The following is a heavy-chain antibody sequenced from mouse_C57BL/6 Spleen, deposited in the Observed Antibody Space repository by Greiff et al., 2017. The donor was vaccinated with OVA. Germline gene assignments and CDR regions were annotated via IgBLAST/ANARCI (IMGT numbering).Heavy chain of an antibody. CDR3: ARWDYRASMWYFDV. V-gene: IGHV1-72*01. Sequence: VQLQQPGAELVKPGASVKLSCKASGYTFTCYWMHWVKQRPGRGLEWIGRIDPNSGGTKYNETFKSKATLTVDKPSSTAYMQLSSLTSEDSAVYFGARWDYRASMWYFDVWGTGTTVTVSS. J-gene: IGHJ1*03. CDR2: IDPNSGGT. CDR1: GYTFTCYW. D-gene: IGHD2-13*01.